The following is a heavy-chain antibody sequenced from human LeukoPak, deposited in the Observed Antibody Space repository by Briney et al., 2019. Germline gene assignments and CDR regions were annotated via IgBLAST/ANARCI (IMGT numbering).Heavy chain of an antibody. CDR1: GYTFTGYY. J-gene: IGHJ4*02. D-gene: IGHD3-22*01. Sequence: ASVKVSCKASGYTFTGYYMHWVRQAPGQGLEWMGIINPSGGSTSYAQKFQGRVTMTRDMSTSTVYMELSSLRSEDTAVYYCARGYYDSSGYPGPNFDYWGQGTLVTVSS. CDR2: INPSGGST. CDR3: ARGYYDSSGYPGPNFDY. V-gene: IGHV1-46*01.